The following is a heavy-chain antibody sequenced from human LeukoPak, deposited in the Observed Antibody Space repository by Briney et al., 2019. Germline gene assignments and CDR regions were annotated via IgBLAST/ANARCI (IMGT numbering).Heavy chain of an antibody. Sequence: PGGSLRLSCAASGFTFSSHSMNWVRQAPGKGLEWVSYISTSSTTIYYADSVKGRFTISRDSAKDSLYLQLHSLRAEDTAVYYCVREGGSWFGDLTHFDYWGQGTLVTVSS. D-gene: IGHD3-10*01. J-gene: IGHJ4*02. CDR2: ISTSSTTI. V-gene: IGHV3-48*04. CDR3: VREGGSWFGDLTHFDY. CDR1: GFTFSSHS.